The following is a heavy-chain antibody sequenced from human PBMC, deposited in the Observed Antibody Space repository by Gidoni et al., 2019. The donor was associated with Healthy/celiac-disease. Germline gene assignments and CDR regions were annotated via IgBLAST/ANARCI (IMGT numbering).Heavy chain of an antibody. J-gene: IGHJ4*02. Sequence: QVQLQQWGAGRLKPSETLSLTCAVYGGSFSGYYWSWIRQPPGKGLDWIGEINHSGSTNYNPSLKSRVTISVDTSKNQFSLKLSSVTAADTAVYYCARGRERLRLGCYFDYWGQGTLVTVSS. V-gene: IGHV4-34*01. D-gene: IGHD5-12*01. CDR2: INHSGST. CDR1: GGSFSGYY. CDR3: ARGRERLRLGCYFDY.